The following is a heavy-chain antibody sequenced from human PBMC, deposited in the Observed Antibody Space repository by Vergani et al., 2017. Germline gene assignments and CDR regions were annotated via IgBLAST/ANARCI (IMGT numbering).Heavy chain of an antibody. D-gene: IGHD1-26*01. CDR2: INHSGST. V-gene: IGHV4-34*01. Sequence: QVQLQQWGAGLLKPSETLSLTCAVYGRSFSGYYWSWIPQPPGKGLEWIGEINHSGSTNYNPSLKSRVTISVDTSKNQFSLKLSSVTAADTAVYYCARGRGHYYYYMDVWGKGTTVTVSS. CDR3: ARGRGHYYYYMDV. J-gene: IGHJ6*03. CDR1: GRSFSGYY.